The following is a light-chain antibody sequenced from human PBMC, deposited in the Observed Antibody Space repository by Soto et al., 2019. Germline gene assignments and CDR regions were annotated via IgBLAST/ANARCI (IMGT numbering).Light chain of an antibody. CDR1: QSIRSW. J-gene: IGKJ1*01. CDR2: KAS. Sequence: DIQMIQSPSTLPASVGDRVTVTCRASQSIRSWLAWYQEKQGKAPKXXSYKASLLETGVPSRCSGSGAGTDFTLTISSLKTDAFGTYYCQQYKSHPWTFGQGTKVEIK. CDR3: QQYKSHPWT. V-gene: IGKV1-5*03.